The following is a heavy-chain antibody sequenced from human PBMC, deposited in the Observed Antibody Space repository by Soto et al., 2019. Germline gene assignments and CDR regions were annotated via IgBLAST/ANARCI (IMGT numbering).Heavy chain of an antibody. CDR2: IIPIFGTA. V-gene: IGHV1-69*01. CDR1: GGTFSSYA. Sequence: QVQLVQSGAEVKKPGSSVKVSCKASGGTFSSYAISWVRQAPGQGLEWMGGIIPIFGTANNAQKFQGRVTIAGDESTSTAYMELSSLRSEDTAVYYCARILASGAGTHYYYGMDVWGQGTTVTVSS. D-gene: IGHD6-19*01. CDR3: ARILASGAGTHYYYGMDV. J-gene: IGHJ6*02.